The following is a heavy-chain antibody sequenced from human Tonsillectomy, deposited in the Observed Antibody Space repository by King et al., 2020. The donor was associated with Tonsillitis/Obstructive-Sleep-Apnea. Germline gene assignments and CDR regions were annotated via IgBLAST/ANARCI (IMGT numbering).Heavy chain of an antibody. D-gene: IGHD6-19*01. V-gene: IGHV2-26*01. CDR2: IFSNDEK. CDR1: GFSLSKPRMG. Sequence: TLKESGPVLVKPTETLTLTCTVSGFSLSKPRMGVSWIRQPPGKALEWLAHIFSNDEKSYNTSLKSRLTISKDTSKSQVVLTMTNVDPVDTATYYCAQGWLVYDYWGQGTLVTVSS. CDR3: AQGWLVYDY. J-gene: IGHJ4*02.